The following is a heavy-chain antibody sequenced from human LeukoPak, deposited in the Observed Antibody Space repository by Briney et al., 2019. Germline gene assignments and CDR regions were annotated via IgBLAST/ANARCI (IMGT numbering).Heavy chain of an antibody. D-gene: IGHD2-2*01. CDR2: IIPIFGTA. CDR3: ASGDCRSTSCYLYYYYYMDV. V-gene: IGHV1-69*13. CDR1: GGTFSSYA. J-gene: IGHJ6*03. Sequence: SVKVSCKASGGTFSSYAISWVRQAPGQGLEWMGGIIPIFGTANYAQKFQGRVTITADESTSTAYMELSSLRSEDAAVYYCASGDCRSTSCYLYYYYYMDVWGKGTTVTVSS.